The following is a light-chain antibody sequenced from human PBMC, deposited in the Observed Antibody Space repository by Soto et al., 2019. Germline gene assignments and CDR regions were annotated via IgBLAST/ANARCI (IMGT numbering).Light chain of an antibody. CDR3: QSYDSGLSGSV. Sequence: QLVLTQPPSVSGAPGQRVTISCTGSSSNIGAGYDVHWYQQVPGTAPKLLIYGNNNRFSGVPDRFSGSRSGTSASLAVTGLQAEDEADYYCQSYDSGLSGSVFGGGTKLTVL. V-gene: IGLV1-40*01. J-gene: IGLJ3*02. CDR2: GNN. CDR1: SSNIGAGYD.